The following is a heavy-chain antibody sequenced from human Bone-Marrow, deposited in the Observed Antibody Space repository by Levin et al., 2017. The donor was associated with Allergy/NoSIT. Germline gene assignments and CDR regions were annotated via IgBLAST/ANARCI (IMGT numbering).Heavy chain of an antibody. V-gene: IGHV3-33*01. CDR3: ARGFGELTAPDY. J-gene: IGHJ4*02. CDR2: IWYDGRKK. Sequence: GESLKISCAASGFSFSSYGMHWVRQAPGKGLEWVAAIWYDGRKKDYADSVKGRFTISRDNSKNTMYLQMNSLRAEDTAVYYCARGFGELTAPDYWGQGTLVTVSS. D-gene: IGHD2-21*02. CDR1: GFSFSSYG.